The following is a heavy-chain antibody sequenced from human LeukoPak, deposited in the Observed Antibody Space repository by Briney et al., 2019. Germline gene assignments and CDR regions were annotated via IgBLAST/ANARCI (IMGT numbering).Heavy chain of an antibody. V-gene: IGHV1-8*01. Sequence: ASVNVSCTASGYTFTSYDINWVRQATGQGLEWMGWMNPNSGNTGYAQKFQGRVTMTRNTSISTAYMELSSLRSEDTAVYYCASRHMTTVGRDYWGQGTLVTVSS. CDR1: GYTFTSYD. D-gene: IGHD4-23*01. CDR2: MNPNSGNT. J-gene: IGHJ4*02. CDR3: ASRHMTTVGRDY.